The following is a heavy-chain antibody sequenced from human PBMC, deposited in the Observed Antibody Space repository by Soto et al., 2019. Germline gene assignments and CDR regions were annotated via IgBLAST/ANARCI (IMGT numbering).Heavy chain of an antibody. Sequence: GGSLRLSCTISGFRISSYWMGWLRQAPGKGLEWVANIMQDGSEKQYVDSAKGRFTISRDNGKNSLYLQMNGLRVEDTAVYYCGRGHSAPDHWGQGTLVTVSS. CDR2: IMQDGSEK. V-gene: IGHV3-7*01. CDR1: GFRISSYW. CDR3: GRGHSAPDH. J-gene: IGHJ4*02.